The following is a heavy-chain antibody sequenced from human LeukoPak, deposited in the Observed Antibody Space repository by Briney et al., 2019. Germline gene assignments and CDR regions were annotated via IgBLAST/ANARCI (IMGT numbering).Heavy chain of an antibody. Sequence: GGSLRLSCAASGFTVINNYMTWVRQAPGKGLEWVSVIYSGGTTHYADSVKGRFTISRDNSKNTLYLQMNSLRVDDTAVYSCSTXXRWGVWGKGTTVTVSS. D-gene: IGHD3-16*01. CDR3: STXXRWGV. CDR2: IYSGGTT. J-gene: IGHJ6*04. V-gene: IGHV3-53*01. CDR1: GFTVINNY.